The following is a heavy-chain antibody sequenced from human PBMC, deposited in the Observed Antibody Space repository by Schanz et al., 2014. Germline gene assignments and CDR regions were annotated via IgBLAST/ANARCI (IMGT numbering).Heavy chain of an antibody. CDR2: ISSSSSYI. Sequence: EVQLVESGGGFVQPGGSLGLSCVVSGFTVSSDHMSWVRQAPGKGLEWVSSISSSSSYIYYADSVKGRFTISRDNSKSTLYLQMNSLRAEDTAVYYCAKQIHYDIGTVTRNWGQGTLVTVSS. CDR1: GFTVSSDH. J-gene: IGHJ4*02. CDR3: AKQIHYDIGTVTRN. V-gene: IGHV3-21*04. D-gene: IGHD3-9*01.